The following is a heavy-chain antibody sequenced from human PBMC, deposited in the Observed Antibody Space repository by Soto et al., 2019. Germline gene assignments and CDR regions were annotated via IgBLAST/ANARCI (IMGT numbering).Heavy chain of an antibody. CDR3: ALPKSLGHPYGLDV. D-gene: IGHD3-16*01. CDR1: GYSFTSYW. CDR2: IDPSDSYT. Sequence: GESLKISCKGSGYSFTSYWISWVRQMPGKGLEWMGRIDPSDSYTNYSPSFQGHVTISADKSISTAYLQWSSLKASDTAMYYCALPKSLGHPYGLDVCGQGTTVPVSS. V-gene: IGHV5-10-1*01. J-gene: IGHJ6*02.